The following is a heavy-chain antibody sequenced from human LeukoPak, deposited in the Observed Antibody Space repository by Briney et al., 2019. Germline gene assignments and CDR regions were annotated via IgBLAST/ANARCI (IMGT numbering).Heavy chain of an antibody. Sequence: GGSLRLSCAASGFTFSSYGMHWVRQAPGKGLEWVAFIRYDGSNKYYADSVKGRFTISRDNSKNTLYLQMNSLRAEDTAVYYCARGGYCSSTSCYPSWFDPWGQGTLVTVSS. CDR1: GFTFSSYG. J-gene: IGHJ5*02. CDR3: ARGGYCSSTSCYPSWFDP. V-gene: IGHV3-30*02. CDR2: IRYDGSNK. D-gene: IGHD2-2*01.